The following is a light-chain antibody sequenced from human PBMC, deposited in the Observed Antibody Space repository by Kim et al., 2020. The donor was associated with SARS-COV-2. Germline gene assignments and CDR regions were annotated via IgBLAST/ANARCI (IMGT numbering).Light chain of an antibody. CDR2: DIN. CDR3: SSFTSSSTWV. V-gene: IGLV2-14*03. CDR1: SRDIGGYNF. J-gene: IGLJ3*02. Sequence: GQSITNSCTGTSRDIGGYNFVSWYQQHPGKAPKLTIYDINNRPSGVSNRFFGSKSGNTASLTISGLQAEDEAVYYCSSFTSSSTWVFGGGTQLTVL.